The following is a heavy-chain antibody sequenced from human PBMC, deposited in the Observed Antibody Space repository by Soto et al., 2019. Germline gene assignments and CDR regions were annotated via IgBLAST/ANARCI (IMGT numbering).Heavy chain of an antibody. CDR1: GGRFISYW. CDR2: IYPGDSDT. V-gene: IGHV5-51*01. J-gene: IGHJ4*02. Sequence: GESLKISCKGSGGRFISYWIGWVRQMPGKGLEWMGIIYPGDSDTRYSPSFQGQVTISADKSISTAYLQWSSLKASDTAMYYCARPHGGNSKWVDLGFDYWGQGTLVTVSS. CDR3: ARPHGGNSKWVDLGFDY. D-gene: IGHD2-21*02.